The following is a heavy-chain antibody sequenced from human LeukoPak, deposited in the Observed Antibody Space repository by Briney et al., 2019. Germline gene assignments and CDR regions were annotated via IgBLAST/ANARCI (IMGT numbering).Heavy chain of an antibody. Sequence: GGSLRLSCLASGFTLSGYAMKEVRQAPPREGTWVSAISGSGSSKYYADPVKGRFTISRDNSKNTLYLQMNSLRADDTAVYYCAKSSSQWFGESWGRGTLVTVTS. CDR2: ISGSGSSK. J-gene: IGHJ5*02. V-gene: IGHV3-23*01. D-gene: IGHD3-10*01. CDR3: AKSSSQWFGES. CDR1: GFTLSGYA.